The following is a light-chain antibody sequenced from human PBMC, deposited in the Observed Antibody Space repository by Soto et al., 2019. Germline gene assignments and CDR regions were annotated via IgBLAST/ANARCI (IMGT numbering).Light chain of an antibody. CDR1: QSVSSNS. V-gene: IGKV3-20*01. J-gene: IGKJ4*02. CDR3: QQYCSSPLT. Sequence: EIVLTQSPGTLSLSPGEGDTLSCRASQSVSSNSLAWYQQKPGQAPRLLIYGASTMATGIPDRFSGSGSGTDFTLTINRLEPEDFAVYYCQQYCSSPLTFGEGTKVEIK. CDR2: GAS.